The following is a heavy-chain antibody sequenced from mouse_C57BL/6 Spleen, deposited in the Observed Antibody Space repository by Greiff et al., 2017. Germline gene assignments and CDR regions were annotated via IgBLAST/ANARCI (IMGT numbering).Heavy chain of an antibody. J-gene: IGHJ2*01. V-gene: IGHV1-50*01. CDR1: GYTFTSSW. D-gene: IGHD3-2*02. Sequence: QVQLQQPGAELVKPGASVKLSCKASGYTFTSSWMQWVKQRPGQGLEWIGEIDPSDSYTNYNQKFKGKATLTVDTSSSTAYMQLSSLTSEDSAVYYCARGGSSGYGYFDYWGQGTTLTVSS. CDR3: ARGGSSGYGYFDY. CDR2: IDPSDSYT.